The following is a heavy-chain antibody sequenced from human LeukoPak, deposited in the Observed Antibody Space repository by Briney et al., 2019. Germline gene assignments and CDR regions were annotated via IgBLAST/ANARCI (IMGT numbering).Heavy chain of an antibody. V-gene: IGHV3-23*01. J-gene: IGHJ5*02. Sequence: PGGSLRLSCAASGFTFDDNEMSWVRQAPGKGLEWVSGISDSGGSTYYADSVKGRFTISRDNSKNTLYLQMSSLRAEDTAVYYCAKQDPYSSAWYPWGQGTLVTVSS. CDR2: ISDSGGST. D-gene: IGHD6-19*01. CDR3: AKQDPYSSAWYP. CDR1: GFTFDDNE.